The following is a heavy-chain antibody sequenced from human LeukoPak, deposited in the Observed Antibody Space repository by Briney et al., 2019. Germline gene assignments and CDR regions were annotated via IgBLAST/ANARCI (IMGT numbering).Heavy chain of an antibody. J-gene: IGHJ4*02. V-gene: IGHV3-7*05. CDR3: ARGVASGYQIAPFDY. D-gene: IGHD3-22*01. CDR1: GFTFTSYW. CDR2: IKQDGSEK. Sequence: GGSLRLSCAASGFTFTSYWMSWVRQAPGKGLEWVANIKQDGSEKYYVDSVKGRFTISRDNAKNSLYLRVNSLRAEDAAVYYCARGVASGYQIAPFDYWGQGTLVTVSS.